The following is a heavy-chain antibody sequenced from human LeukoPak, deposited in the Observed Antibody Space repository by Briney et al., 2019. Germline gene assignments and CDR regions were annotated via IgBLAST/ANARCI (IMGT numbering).Heavy chain of an antibody. D-gene: IGHD3-10*01. CDR3: ARDYYGSGIDY. J-gene: IGHJ4*02. CDR1: GFTFSSYA. V-gene: IGHV3-23*01. CDR2: ISGSGLST. Sequence: PGGSLRLSCAASGFTFSSYAMSWVRQAPGKGLEWVSTISGSGLSTYYADSVRGRFTISRDNSKSTLYLQMNSLRAEDTAVYYCARDYYGSGIDYRGQGTLVTVSS.